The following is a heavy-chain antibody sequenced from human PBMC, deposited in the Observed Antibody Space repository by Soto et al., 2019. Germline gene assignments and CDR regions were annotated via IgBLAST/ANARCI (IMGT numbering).Heavy chain of an antibody. CDR2: ISGSGGST. D-gene: IGHD6-19*01. CDR3: AKGEGQWLLRYNWFDP. Sequence: PGGSLRLSCAASGFTFSSYAMSWVRQAPGKGLEWVSAISGSGGSTYYADSVKGRFTISRDNSKNTLYLQMNSLRAEDTAVYYCAKGEGQWLLRYNWFDPWGQGTLVTVSS. V-gene: IGHV3-23*01. CDR1: GFTFSSYA. J-gene: IGHJ5*02.